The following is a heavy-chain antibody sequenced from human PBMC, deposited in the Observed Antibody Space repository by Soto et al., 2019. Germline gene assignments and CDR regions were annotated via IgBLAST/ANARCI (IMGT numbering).Heavy chain of an antibody. CDR3: AKDEGNSGGYYFDY. CDR1: GFTFRGYA. Sequence: GGSLRLSCAASGFTFRGYAMGWVRQAPGRGLDWVSVISGSGGSTYYADSVNGRFTISRDNSKNTLYLQMNSLRAEDSAVYYCAKDEGNSGGYYFDYWGQGTLVTVSS. J-gene: IGHJ4*02. V-gene: IGHV3-23*01. D-gene: IGHD6-19*01. CDR2: ISGSGGST.